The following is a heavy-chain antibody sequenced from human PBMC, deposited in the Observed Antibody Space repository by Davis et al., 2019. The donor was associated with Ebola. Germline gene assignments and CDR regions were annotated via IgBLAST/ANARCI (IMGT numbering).Heavy chain of an antibody. CDR1: GYTFTNYA. CDR2: INTNTGDP. V-gene: IGHV7-4-1*02. D-gene: IGHD2-15*01. CDR3: ARLGSDSSSVWFDP. Sequence: ASVKVSCKTSGYTFTNYAMNWVRQAPGQGLEWMGWINTNTGDPTYAQGFTGRFVFSLDTSVSTAYLQISSLKAEDTAVYYCARLGSDSSSVWFDPWGQGTLVTVSS. J-gene: IGHJ5*02.